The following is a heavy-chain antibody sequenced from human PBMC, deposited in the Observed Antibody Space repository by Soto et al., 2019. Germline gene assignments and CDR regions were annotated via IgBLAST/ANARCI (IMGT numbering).Heavy chain of an antibody. CDR3: ARDGYDFWSGYYTYYYYGMDV. Sequence: SLRLSCAASGFTFSSYAMHWVRQAPGKGLEWVAVISYDGSNKYYADSVKGRFTISRDNSKNTLYLQMNSLRAEDTAVYYCARDGYDFWSGYYTYYYYGMDVWGQGTTVTVSS. V-gene: IGHV3-30-3*01. CDR2: ISYDGSNK. CDR1: GFTFSSYA. J-gene: IGHJ6*02. D-gene: IGHD3-3*01.